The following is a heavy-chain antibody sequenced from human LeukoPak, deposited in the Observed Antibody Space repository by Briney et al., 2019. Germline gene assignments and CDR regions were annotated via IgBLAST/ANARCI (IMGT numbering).Heavy chain of an antibody. CDR3: ARHRYYGSGSYSFDY. J-gene: IGHJ4*02. V-gene: IGHV3-66*04. CDR1: GFTVSSNY. Sequence: GGSLRLSCAASGFTVSSNYMSWVRQAPGKGLEWVSVIYSGGSTYYADSVKGRFTISRDNSKNTLYLQMNSLRAEDTAVYYCARHRYYGSGSYSFDYWGQGTLVTVSS. CDR2: IYSGGST. D-gene: IGHD3-10*01.